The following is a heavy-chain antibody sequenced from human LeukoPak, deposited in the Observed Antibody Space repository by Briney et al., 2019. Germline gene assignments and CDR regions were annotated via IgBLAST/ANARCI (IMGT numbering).Heavy chain of an antibody. CDR3: ARGPSNHYGSGSYLDY. J-gene: IGHJ4*02. CDR1: GGSFSGYY. V-gene: IGHV4-34*01. CDR2: INHSGST. Sequence: PSETLSLTCAVYGGSFSGYYWSWIRQPPGKGLEWIGEINHSGSTNYNPSLKSRVTISVDTSKNQFSLKLSSVTAADTAVHYCARGPSNHYGSGSYLDYWGQGTLVTVSS. D-gene: IGHD3-10*01.